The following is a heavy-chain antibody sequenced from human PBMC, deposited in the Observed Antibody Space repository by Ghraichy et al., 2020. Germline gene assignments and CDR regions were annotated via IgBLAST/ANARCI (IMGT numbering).Heavy chain of an antibody. Sequence: SVKVSCKASGGTFSSYAISWVRQAPGQGLEWMGGIIPIFGTANYAQKFQGRVTITADESTSTAYMELSSLRSEDTAVYYCARDVTGRYCSGGSCYENWFDPWGQGTLVTVSS. D-gene: IGHD2-15*01. V-gene: IGHV1-69*13. CDR3: ARDVTGRYCSGGSCYENWFDP. CDR2: IIPIFGTA. CDR1: GGTFSSYA. J-gene: IGHJ5*02.